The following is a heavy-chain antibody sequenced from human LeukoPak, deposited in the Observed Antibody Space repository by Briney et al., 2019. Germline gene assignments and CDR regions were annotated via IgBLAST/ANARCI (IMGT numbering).Heavy chain of an antibody. CDR2: MNPNSGNT. CDR1: GYTFTSYD. V-gene: IGHV1-8*01. D-gene: IGHD2-2*01. CDR3: ARGYCSSTSCYLSYYYMDV. J-gene: IGHJ6*03. Sequence: GASVKVSCKASGYTFTSYDINWVRQATGQGLEWMGWMNPNSGNTGYAQKFQGRVTMTRNTSISTAYMELSSLRSEDMAVYYCARGYCSSTSCYLSYYYMDVWGKGTTVTVSS.